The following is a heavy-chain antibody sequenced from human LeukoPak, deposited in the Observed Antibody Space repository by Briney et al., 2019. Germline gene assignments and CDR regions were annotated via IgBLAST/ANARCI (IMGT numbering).Heavy chain of an antibody. CDR3: ARRPINCIITNCYVDY. Sequence: ASVKVSCKASVYTFTNFYIHWVRQAPGQGLEWMGWMNPNSGDTSYAREFQDRVTMTRDTSLSTAYMELSRLRSDDTAVYFCARRPINCIITNCYVDYWGQGTLVAVSS. V-gene: IGHV1-2*02. CDR2: MNPNSGDT. D-gene: IGHD2-2*01. CDR1: VYTFTNFY. J-gene: IGHJ4*02.